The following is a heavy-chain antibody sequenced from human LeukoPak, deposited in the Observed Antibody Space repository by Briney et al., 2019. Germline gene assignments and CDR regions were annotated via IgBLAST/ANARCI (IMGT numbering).Heavy chain of an antibody. CDR1: GGSISSGGYY. J-gene: IGHJ4*02. D-gene: IGHD2-2*01. CDR3: ARVVDYASPGFDY. V-gene: IGHV4-30-4*08. CDR2: IYYSGST. Sequence: SQTLSLTCTVSGGSISSGGYYWSWIRQPPGKGLEWIGYIYYSGSTYYNPSLKSRVTISVDTSKNQFSLKLSSVTAADTAVYYCARVVDYASPGFDYWGQGTLVTVSS.